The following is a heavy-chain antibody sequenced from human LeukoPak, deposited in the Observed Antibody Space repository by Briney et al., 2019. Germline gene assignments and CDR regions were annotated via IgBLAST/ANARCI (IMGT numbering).Heavy chain of an antibody. CDR2: IYYSGST. D-gene: IGHD2-2*02. J-gene: IGHJ3*02. V-gene: IGHV4-59*12. Sequence: SETLSLTCTVSGGSISSYYWSWIRQPPGKGLEWIGYIYYSGSTNYNPSLKSRVTISVDTSKNQFSLKLSSVTAADTAVYYCATSLPGGYCSSTSCYKAAFDIWGQGTMVTVSS. CDR3: ATSLPGGYCSSTSCYKAAFDI. CDR1: GGSISSYY.